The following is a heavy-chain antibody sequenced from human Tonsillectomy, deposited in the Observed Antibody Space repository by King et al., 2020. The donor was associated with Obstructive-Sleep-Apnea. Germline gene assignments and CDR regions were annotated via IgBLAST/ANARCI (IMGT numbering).Heavy chain of an antibody. D-gene: IGHD6-13*01. CDR3: AKDSSSSWYYFDY. CDR1: GFMFDDYA. V-gene: IGHV3-43D*03. J-gene: IGHJ4*02. Sequence: VQLVESGGVVVQPGRSLRLSCEASGFMFDDYAMHWVRQAPGKGLEWVSLINWDGGTTSYADSVKGRFTISRDNSKNSLYLHTNSLRVEDTALYYCAKDSSSSWYYFDYWGQGTLVTVSS. CDR2: INWDGGTT.